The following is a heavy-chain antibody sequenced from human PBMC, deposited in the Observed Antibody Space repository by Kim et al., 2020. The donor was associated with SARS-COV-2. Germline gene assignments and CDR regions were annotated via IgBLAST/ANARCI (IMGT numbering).Heavy chain of an antibody. D-gene: IGHD2-21*02. V-gene: IGHV3-23*01. J-gene: IGHJ5*01. Sequence: GGSLRLSCAASGFTFSTYAMTWVRQAPGKGLVWVSNITDGGAKAWYADSVKGRFTISRDNSKNSVFLQMSSLRAEDTAIYYCARDGALAGDFIDS. CDR3: ARDGALAGDFIDS. CDR1: GFTFSTYA. CDR2: ITDGGAKA.